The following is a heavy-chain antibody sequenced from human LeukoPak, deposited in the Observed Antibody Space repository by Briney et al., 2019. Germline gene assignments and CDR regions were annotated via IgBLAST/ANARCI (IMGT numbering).Heavy chain of an antibody. J-gene: IGHJ4*02. V-gene: IGHV1-18*01. CDR3: ARVGYAGNFFDY. Sequence: GASVKVSCKASGYTFTNYHITWVRQAPGQGLEWMGWISAYSGNTNYAQKLQGRVTMTTDKSTNTAYMELRSLRSDDTAVDYCARVGYAGNFFDYWGQGTLVTVSS. D-gene: IGHD4-23*01. CDR1: GYTFTNYH. CDR2: ISAYSGNT.